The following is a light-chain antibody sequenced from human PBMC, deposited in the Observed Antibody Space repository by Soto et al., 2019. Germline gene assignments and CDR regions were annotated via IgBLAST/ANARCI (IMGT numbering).Light chain of an antibody. V-gene: IGKV3-15*01. CDR2: GAS. CDR1: QRVSSN. Sequence: EIVMTQSSATLSVSPGERATLSCRASQRVSSNLAWYQQKPGQAPRLLIYGASTRATGIPARFSGSGSGTEFTLTISSLQSEDFAVYYCQQYNNWPHGTFGQGNKLEIK. J-gene: IGKJ2*02. CDR3: QQYNNWPHGT.